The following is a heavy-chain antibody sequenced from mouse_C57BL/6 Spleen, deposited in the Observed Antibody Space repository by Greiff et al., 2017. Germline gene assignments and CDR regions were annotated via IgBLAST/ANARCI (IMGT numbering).Heavy chain of an antibody. J-gene: IGHJ2*01. CDR3: ARGRFYYGSSYEEDYFDY. CDR2: IYPGDGDT. V-gene: IGHV1-80*01. D-gene: IGHD1-1*01. CDR1: GYAFRSYW. Sequence: VQLQESGAELVKPGASVKISCKASGYAFRSYWMNWVKQRPGKGLEWIGQIYPGDGDTNYNGKFKGKATLTADKSSSTAYMQLSSLTSEDSAVYFCARGRFYYGSSYEEDYFDYWGQGTTLTVSS.